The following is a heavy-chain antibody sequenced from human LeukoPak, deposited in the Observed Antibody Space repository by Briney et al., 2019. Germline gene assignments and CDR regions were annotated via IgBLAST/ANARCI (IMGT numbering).Heavy chain of an antibody. D-gene: IGHD6-19*01. CDR1: GFTFSSYE. CDR3: ASGGRFSSGWHISAFDI. Sequence: PGGSLRLSCAASGFTFSSYEMNWVRQAPGKGLEWVSYISSSGSTIYYADSVKGRFTISRDNAKNSLYLQMNSLRAEDTAVYYCASGGRFSSGWHISAFDIWGQGTMVTVSS. CDR2: ISSSGSTI. V-gene: IGHV3-48*03. J-gene: IGHJ3*02.